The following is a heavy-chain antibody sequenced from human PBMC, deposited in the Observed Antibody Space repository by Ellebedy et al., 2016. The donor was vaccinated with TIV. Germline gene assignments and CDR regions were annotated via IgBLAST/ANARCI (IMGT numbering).Heavy chain of an antibody. J-gene: IGHJ4*02. CDR1: GVSISDYY. V-gene: IGHV4-59*01. Sequence: MPSETLSPTCSVSGVSISDYYWSWIRQPPGQGLEWIGYVYHTGSTNYNPSLRSRVTLAVDTPKNEFSLKLSSVTTADTAIYYCARDGVEDYFDYWGQGTLFTVSS. CDR3: ARDGVEDYFDY. D-gene: IGHD3-10*01. CDR2: VYHTGST.